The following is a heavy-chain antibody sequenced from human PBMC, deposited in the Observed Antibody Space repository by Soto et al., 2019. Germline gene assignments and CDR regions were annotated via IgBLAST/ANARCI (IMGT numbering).Heavy chain of an antibody. J-gene: IGHJ4*02. Sequence: QVQLQQWGAGLLKPPRTLSLTSAVLGGPFRGSNWGGFRRPPGRGWGGIGEINHSGSTNYNPSLKSRVTISVDTSKNQFSLKLSSVTAADTAVYYCARAPYCGGDCYSFFDYWGQGTLVTVSS. V-gene: IGHV4-34*01. CDR2: INHSGST. CDR3: ARAPYCGGDCYSFFDY. CDR1: GGPFRGSN. D-gene: IGHD2-21*02.